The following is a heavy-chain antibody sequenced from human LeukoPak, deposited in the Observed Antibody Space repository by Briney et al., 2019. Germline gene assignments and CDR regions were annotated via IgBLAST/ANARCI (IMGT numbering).Heavy chain of an antibody. Sequence: GGSLRLSCAASGITVSSNYMSWVRQAPGKGLEWVSVIYGGVNTVYADSVKGRFTISRDNSRDTLYLQMNSLRAEDTAVYYCAKSPKTGFLFDYWGKGTLVTVSP. CDR1: GITVSSNY. J-gene: IGHJ4*02. V-gene: IGHV3-66*01. D-gene: IGHD1-1*01. CDR2: IYGGVNT. CDR3: AKSPKTGFLFDY.